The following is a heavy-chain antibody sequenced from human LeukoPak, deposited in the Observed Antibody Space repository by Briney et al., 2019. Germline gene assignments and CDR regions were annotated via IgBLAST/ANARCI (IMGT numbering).Heavy chain of an antibody. J-gene: IGHJ6*02. Sequence: GASVKVSCKASGGTFSSYAISWVRQAPGQGLEWMGGIIPIFGTANYAQKFQGRVTITADESTSTAYMELSSLRSEDTAVYYCARNGGGGGSFLYGMVVWGQGTTVTVSS. CDR2: IIPIFGTA. CDR3: ARNGGGGGSFLYGMVV. D-gene: IGHD2-15*01. V-gene: IGHV1-69*13. CDR1: GGTFSSYA.